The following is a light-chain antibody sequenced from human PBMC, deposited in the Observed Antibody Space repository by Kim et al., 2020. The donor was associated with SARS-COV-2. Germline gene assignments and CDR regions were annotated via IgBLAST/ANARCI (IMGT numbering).Light chain of an antibody. CDR1: GGSIASDF. Sequence: NFMLTQSHSVSESPGKTIMITCTRSGGSIASDFVQWFQQRPGSSPTTVIYENHQRPSGVPDRFSGSVDSSSNSASLTISGLKTEDEADYYCQSYDGESWVFGGGTQLTVL. V-gene: IGLV6-57*01. CDR2: ENH. J-gene: IGLJ3*02. CDR3: QSYDGESWV.